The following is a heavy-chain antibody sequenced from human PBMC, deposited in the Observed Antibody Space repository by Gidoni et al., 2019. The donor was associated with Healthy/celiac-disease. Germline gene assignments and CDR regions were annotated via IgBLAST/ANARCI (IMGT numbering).Heavy chain of an antibody. CDR2: INHSGST. CDR1: GGSFSGYY. CDR3: ARGMSLWGYSSSETDDY. D-gene: IGHD6-6*01. J-gene: IGHJ4*02. V-gene: IGHV4-34*01. Sequence: QVQLQQWGAGLLKPSETRSLTCAVYGGSFSGYYWSWIRQPPGKGLEWIGEINHSGSTNYNPSLKSRVTISVDTSKNQFSLKLSSVTAADTAVYYCARGMSLWGYSSSETDDYWGQGTLVTVSS.